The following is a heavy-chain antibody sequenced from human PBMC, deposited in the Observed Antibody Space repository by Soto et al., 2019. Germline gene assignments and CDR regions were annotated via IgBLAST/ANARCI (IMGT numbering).Heavy chain of an antibody. V-gene: IGHV1-18*01. CDR1: GYTFSTYG. CDR2: ISAYKGNT. J-gene: IGHJ4*02. Sequence: QVQLVQSGAEVKKPGASVKVSCKASGYTFSTYGISWVRQAPGQGLEWMGWISAYKGNTKYAQKLQGRVTMTTDTSTSTAYMELRSLRSDDTAVYYCARDGYYYDSSGYYRVDNWGQGTLVTVSS. CDR3: ARDGYYYDSSGYYRVDN. D-gene: IGHD3-22*01.